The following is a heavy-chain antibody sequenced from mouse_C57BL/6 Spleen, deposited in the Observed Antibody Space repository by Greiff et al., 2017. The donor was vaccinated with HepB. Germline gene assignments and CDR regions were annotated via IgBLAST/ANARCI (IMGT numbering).Heavy chain of an antibody. J-gene: IGHJ2*01. CDR1: GYTFTSYN. Sequence: QVQLKQSGAELVRPGASVKMSCKASGYTFTSYNMHWVKQTPRQGLEWIGAIYPGNGDTSYNQKFKGKATLTVDKSSSTAYMQLSSLTSEDSAVYFCARSHYGSSYPYYFDYWGQGTTLTVSS. D-gene: IGHD1-1*01. V-gene: IGHV1-12*01. CDR3: ARSHYGSSYPYYFDY. CDR2: IYPGNGDT.